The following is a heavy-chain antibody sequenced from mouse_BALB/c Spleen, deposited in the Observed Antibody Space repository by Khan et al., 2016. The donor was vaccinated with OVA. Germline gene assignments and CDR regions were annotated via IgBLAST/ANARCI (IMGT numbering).Heavy chain of an antibody. J-gene: IGHJ2*01. CDR3: ARTARIKY. Sequence: EVQLQESGPGLVKPSQSLSLTCTVTGYSINSGYGWNWIRKFPGNKLEWMGYISYSGSTNYNPSLKSRISITRDTSKNQFFLQLNSVTTEDTATYYCARTARIKYWGQGTTLTVSS. V-gene: IGHV3-2*02. CDR2: ISYSGST. CDR1: GYSINSGYG. D-gene: IGHD1-2*01.